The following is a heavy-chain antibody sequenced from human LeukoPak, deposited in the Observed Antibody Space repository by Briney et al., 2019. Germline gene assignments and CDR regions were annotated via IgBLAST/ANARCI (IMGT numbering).Heavy chain of an antibody. CDR2: INHSGST. D-gene: IGHD3-10*01. Sequence: SETLSLTCAVYGGSFSGYYWSWIRQPPGKGLEGIGEINHSGSTNYNPSLKSRVTISVDTSKNQFSLKLSSVTAADTAVYYCARGLPPAELVDDYWGQGTLVTVSS. CDR1: GGSFSGYY. J-gene: IGHJ4*02. V-gene: IGHV4-34*01. CDR3: ARGLPPAELVDDY.